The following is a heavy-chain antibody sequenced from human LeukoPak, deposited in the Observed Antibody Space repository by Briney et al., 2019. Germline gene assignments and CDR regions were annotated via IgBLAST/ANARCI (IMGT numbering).Heavy chain of an antibody. Sequence: PSETLSLTCKVSLGSINNYYWSWIRQPAGKGLEWIGRIHKSGTTYYSPSLKSRVTMSIDTSKSQFSLQLSAVSAADTAIYFCARVFGGNSLDYWGQGTLVAVSS. CDR1: LGSINNYY. CDR2: IHKSGTT. CDR3: ARVFGGNSLDY. J-gene: IGHJ4*02. V-gene: IGHV4-4*07. D-gene: IGHD1-26*01.